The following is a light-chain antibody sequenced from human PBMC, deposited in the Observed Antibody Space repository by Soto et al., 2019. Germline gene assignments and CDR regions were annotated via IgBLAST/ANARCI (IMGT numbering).Light chain of an antibody. CDR1: STDVGDSNH. CDR3: NSQTTSGIRV. CDR2: EVS. V-gene: IGLV2-14*01. J-gene: IGLJ1*01. Sequence: QSALTQPASVSGSPGQSITVSCTGTSTDVGDSNHVSWYQHHPGKAPKPIIYEVSYRPSGVSNRFSGSKSAYTASLTISGLQAEDEADYYCNSQTTSGIRVFGTGTKVTVL.